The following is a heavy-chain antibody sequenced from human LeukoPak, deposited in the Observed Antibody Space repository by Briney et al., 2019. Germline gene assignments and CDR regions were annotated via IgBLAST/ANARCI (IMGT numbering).Heavy chain of an antibody. CDR1: GFTFSNYA. D-gene: IGHD2-2*01. CDR3: AKNGPWDIVVVPAAQALDY. J-gene: IGHJ4*02. V-gene: IGHV3-23*01. CDR2: ISGSGGST. Sequence: GGSLGLSCAASGFTFSNYAMSWVRQAPGKGLEWVSVISGSGGSTYYADSVKGLFTISRDNSKNTLYLQMNSLRAEDTAVYYCAKNGPWDIVVVPAAQALDYWGQGTLVTVSS.